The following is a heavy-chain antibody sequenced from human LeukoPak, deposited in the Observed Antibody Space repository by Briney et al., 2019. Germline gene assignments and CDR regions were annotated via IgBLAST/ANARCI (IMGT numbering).Heavy chain of an antibody. V-gene: IGHV3-48*03. Sequence: QPGGSLRLSCEASGFTFSSYEMNWVRQAPGKGLEWVSHISGSGSKIHYADSVKGRFTISRDNAKNSLYLQMNSLRVEDTAVYYCARDTSGWYRWFDPWGQGTLVTVSS. J-gene: IGHJ5*02. CDR2: ISGSGSKI. CDR3: ARDTSGWYRWFDP. D-gene: IGHD6-19*01. CDR1: GFTFSSYE.